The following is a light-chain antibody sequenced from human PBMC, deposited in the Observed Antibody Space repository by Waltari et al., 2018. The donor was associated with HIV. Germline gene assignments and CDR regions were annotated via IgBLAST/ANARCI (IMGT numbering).Light chain of an antibody. J-gene: IGKJ2*01. Sequence: VLTQSPDFLSVSLGERASINCKSSQSLLYSSTKINYLAWYQQRPGQSPTLLIYGASTRTSGVSNRFTGSGSGTDFTLTISRLEPEDFAVYYCQQYGTSPYTFGQGTNLEIK. V-gene: IGKV4-1*01. CDR3: QQYGTSPYT. CDR2: GAS. CDR1: QSLLYSSTKINY.